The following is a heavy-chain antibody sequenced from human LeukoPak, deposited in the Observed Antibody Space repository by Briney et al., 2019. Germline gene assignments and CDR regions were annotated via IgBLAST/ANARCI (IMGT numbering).Heavy chain of an antibody. CDR3: ARRPGYDRRLSSLDL. V-gene: IGHV1-18*01. D-gene: IGHD5-12*01. CDR1: GYTFTGYG. J-gene: IGHJ4*02. CDR2: ISPYNGDT. Sequence: ASVKVSCKASGYTFTGYGISWVRQAPGQGLEWMGWISPYNGDTNYAQKLQGRVTVAMDTSTTTVYMELGSLTSDDTAMYYCARRPGYDRRLSSLDLWGQGTLVTVSS.